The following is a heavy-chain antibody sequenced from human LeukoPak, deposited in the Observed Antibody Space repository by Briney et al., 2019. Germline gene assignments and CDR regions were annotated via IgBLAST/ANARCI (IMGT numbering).Heavy chain of an antibody. Sequence: SETLSLTCTVSGGSISSYYWSWLRQPPGKGLEWIGYIYYSGSTNYNPCLKSRVTISVDTSKKQFSLKLSSVTAADTAVYYCARGTYYYDSSGRKPGYYFDYWGQGTLVTISS. J-gene: IGHJ4*02. V-gene: IGHV4-59*01. CDR2: IYYSGST. CDR1: GGSISSYY. CDR3: ARGTYYYDSSGRKPGYYFDY. D-gene: IGHD3-22*01.